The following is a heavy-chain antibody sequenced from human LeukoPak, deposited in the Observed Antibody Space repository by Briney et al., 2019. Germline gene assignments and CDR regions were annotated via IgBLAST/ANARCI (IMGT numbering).Heavy chain of an antibody. CDR2: ISAGNGNT. J-gene: IGHJ6*02. D-gene: IGHD2/OR15-2a*01. CDR1: GYTFTSYA. CDR3: ARSIIIVPNTSYYYYYMDV. Sequence: GASVKVSCKASGYTFTSYAIHWVRQAPGQRLEWMGWISAGNGNTKYSQNFQGRVTFISNTSASTAYMELSSLRSEDTAVYYCARSIIIVPNTSYYYYYMDVWGQGTTVTVSS. V-gene: IGHV1-3*01.